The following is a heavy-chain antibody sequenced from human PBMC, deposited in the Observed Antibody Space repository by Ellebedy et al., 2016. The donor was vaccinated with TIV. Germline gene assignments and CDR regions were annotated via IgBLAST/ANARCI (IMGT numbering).Heavy chain of an antibody. D-gene: IGHD5-12*01. CDR1: GGTISSTNYY. J-gene: IGHJ4*02. V-gene: IGHV4-39*07. CDR3: ASSPCGYEIPY. Sequence: GSLRLXXNVSGGTISSTNYYWGWIRQSPEKGLEWIGSIYHSGSTYYNPSLKSRLTIPLDTTKNQFSLRLDSVTAADTAVYYCASSPCGYEIPYWGQGTLVTVSS. CDR2: IYHSGST.